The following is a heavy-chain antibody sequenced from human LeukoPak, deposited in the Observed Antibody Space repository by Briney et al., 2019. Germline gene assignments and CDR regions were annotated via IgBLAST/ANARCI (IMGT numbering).Heavy chain of an antibody. CDR1: GGSFSGYY. D-gene: IGHD3-10*01. CDR2: INHSGST. Sequence: SETLSLTCAVYGGSFSGYYWSWIRQPPGKGLEWIGEINHSGSTNYNPSLKSRVTISVDTSKNQFSLKLSSVTAADTAVYYCAGDKSVYGRYSTTDAFDIGGKGTMVTVSS. CDR3: AGDKSVYGRYSTTDAFDI. J-gene: IGHJ3*02. V-gene: IGHV4-34*01.